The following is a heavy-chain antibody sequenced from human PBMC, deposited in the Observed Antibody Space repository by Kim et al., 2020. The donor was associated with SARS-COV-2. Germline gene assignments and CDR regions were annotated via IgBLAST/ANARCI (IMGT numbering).Heavy chain of an antibody. J-gene: IGHJ4*02. CDR3: ARNYYDTSGFPGYYFDY. CDR2: ISTYNGDT. V-gene: IGHV1-18*04. Sequence: ASVKVSCKASDYVFNNYGITWVRQAPGQGLEWMGWISTYNGDTDYAQQFRGRVTMTMDRSTTTVYMDLTSLRPDDTAVYYCARNYYDTSGFPGYYFDYWGRGTQVTVSS. D-gene: IGHD3-22*01. CDR1: DYVFNNYG.